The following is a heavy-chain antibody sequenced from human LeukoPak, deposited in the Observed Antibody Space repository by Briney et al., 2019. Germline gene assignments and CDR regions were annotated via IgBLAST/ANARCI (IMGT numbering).Heavy chain of an antibody. CDR3: AKDITHDTVMFSFAS. J-gene: IGHJ4*02. CDR1: GFTFDDYA. CDR2: ISWNSGNI. D-gene: IGHD5-18*01. V-gene: IGHV3-9*01. Sequence: GGSLRLSCAASGFTFDDYAMPWVRQTPRKGLEWVSGISWNSGNIGYADSVKGRFTISRDNARNSLYLQMNSLRAEDTALYYCAKDITHDTVMFSFASWGQGTLVTVSS.